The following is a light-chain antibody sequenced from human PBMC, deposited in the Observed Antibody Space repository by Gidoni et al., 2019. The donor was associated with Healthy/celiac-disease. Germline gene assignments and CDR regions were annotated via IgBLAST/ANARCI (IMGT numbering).Light chain of an antibody. J-gene: IGKJ4*01. V-gene: IGKV1-39*01. CDR2: AAS. Sequence: DIQMTQSPSSLSASVGDRVTITCRASQSISSYLNWYQQKPGKAPKLLIYAASSLQSGVPSRFSGSGYGTDFTLTISSLQPEDFATYYCQQSYSTPQTTFGGGTKVEIK. CDR1: QSISSY. CDR3: QQSYSTPQTT.